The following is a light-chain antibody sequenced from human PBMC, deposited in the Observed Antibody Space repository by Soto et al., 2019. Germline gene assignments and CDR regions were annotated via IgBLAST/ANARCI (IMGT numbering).Light chain of an antibody. Sequence: QSVLTQSPSASGSPGQSVTISCTGTSSDIGGYNSVSWYQQHPGKAPKVMIYDVTKRPSGVPDRFSGSKSGNTASLTVSALQAEDEADYYCSSYGGSNNLVFGGGTKLTVL. CDR2: DVT. J-gene: IGLJ2*01. V-gene: IGLV2-8*01. CDR1: SSDIGGYNS. CDR3: SSYGGSNNLV.